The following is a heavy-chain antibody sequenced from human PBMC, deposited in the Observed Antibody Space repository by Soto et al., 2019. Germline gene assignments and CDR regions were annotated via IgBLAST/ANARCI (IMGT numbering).Heavy chain of an antibody. CDR1: GYTLTELS. Sequence: ASVKVSCKVSGYTLTELSMHWVRQAPGKGLEWMGGFDPEDGETTYAQKFQGRVTMTEGTSTDTAYMELSSLRSEDTGVYYCATVGITGTTGSWFDPWGQGTLVTVSS. J-gene: IGHJ5*02. CDR2: FDPEDGET. D-gene: IGHD1-7*01. V-gene: IGHV1-24*01. CDR3: ATVGITGTTGSWFDP.